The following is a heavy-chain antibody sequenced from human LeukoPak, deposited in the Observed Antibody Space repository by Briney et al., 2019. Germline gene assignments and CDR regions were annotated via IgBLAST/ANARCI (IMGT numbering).Heavy chain of an antibody. CDR3: ARVSVHPRYDYGDPLYFDY. CDR2: IYYSGST. CDR1: GGSISSYY. D-gene: IGHD4-17*01. Sequence: SETLSLTCTVSGGSISSYYWSWIRQPPGKGLDWIGYIYYSGSTNYNPSLKSRVTISVDTSKNQFSLKLSSVTAADTAVYYCARVSVHPRYDYGDPLYFDYWGQGTLVTVSS. J-gene: IGHJ4*02. V-gene: IGHV4-59*01.